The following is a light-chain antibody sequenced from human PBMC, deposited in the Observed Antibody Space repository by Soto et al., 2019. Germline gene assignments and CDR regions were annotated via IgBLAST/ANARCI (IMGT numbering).Light chain of an antibody. J-gene: IGLJ1*01. CDR1: SSDVGGYNY. CDR2: EVS. V-gene: IGLV2-14*01. CDR3: SSYTSSSTLGV. Sequence: QSVLTQPASVSGSPGQSITISCTGTSSDVGGYNYVSWYQQHPGKAPKLMIYEVSNRPSGVSNRFSGSKSGYTASLTISGLQAEDEADYYCSSYTSSSTLGVFGTGTNVTVL.